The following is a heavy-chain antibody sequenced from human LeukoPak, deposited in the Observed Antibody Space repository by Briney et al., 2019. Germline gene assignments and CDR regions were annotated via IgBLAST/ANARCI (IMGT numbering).Heavy chain of an antibody. D-gene: IGHD4-17*01. CDR3: PRHRVGHYGLSYFDY. CDR1: GGSISSSSYY. CDR2: IYYSGST. Sequence: SETLSLTCTVSGGSISSSSYYRGWIRQPPGKGLEWIGNIYYSGSTYYNPSLKSRVTISVDTSKNLFSLKLSSVTAADTAVYYCPRHRVGHYGLSYFDYWGQGTLVTVSS. J-gene: IGHJ4*02. V-gene: IGHV4-39*01.